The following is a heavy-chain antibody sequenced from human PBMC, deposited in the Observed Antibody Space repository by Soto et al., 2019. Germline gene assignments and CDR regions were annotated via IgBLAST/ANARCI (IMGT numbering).Heavy chain of an antibody. CDR2: INAGNGNT. V-gene: IGHV1-3*01. CDR1: GYTFTSYA. CDR3: TSGLGLYYFDY. D-gene: IGHD1-26*01. J-gene: IGHJ4*02. Sequence: QVKLVQSGAEVKKPGASVKVSCKASGYTFTSYAMHWVRQAPGQRLEWMGWINAGNGNTKYPHKYQGRVTITRDTSASTANMQLSSLRSEDTDVYYCTSGLGLYYFDYWGQGTLVSGSS.